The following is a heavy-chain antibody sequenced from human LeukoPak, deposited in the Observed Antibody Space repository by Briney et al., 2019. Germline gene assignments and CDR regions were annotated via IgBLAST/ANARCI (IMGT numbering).Heavy chain of an antibody. CDR2: MKEEGGEI. D-gene: IGHD2-15*01. J-gene: IGHJ6*03. CDR1: AFTFSSYW. CDR3: ARDGGGLYYYYYYYMDV. Sequence: PGGPLTLSCETSAFTFSSYWVSWVRQAPGKGREWVANMKEEGGEINHVDSVKGRFTISRDNAKNTLLLQMNSLRVEDTDVYYCARDGGGLYYYYYYYMDVWGKGTTVTVSS. V-gene: IGHV3-7*01.